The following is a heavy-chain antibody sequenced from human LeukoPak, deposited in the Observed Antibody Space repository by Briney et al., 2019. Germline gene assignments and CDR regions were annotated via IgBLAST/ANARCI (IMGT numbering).Heavy chain of an antibody. Sequence: SETLSLTCSVFDGSISNYYWSWIRQPPGKGLEWIGYAYYSGSTTYNPSLKSRVTMSVDKSKNQCSLRLSSVTAADTAIYFCARSSQDSSTSFEYWGQGTLVTVSS. CDR1: DGSISNYY. CDR3: ARSSQDSSTSFEY. CDR2: AYYSGST. J-gene: IGHJ4*02. V-gene: IGHV4-59*01. D-gene: IGHD6-6*01.